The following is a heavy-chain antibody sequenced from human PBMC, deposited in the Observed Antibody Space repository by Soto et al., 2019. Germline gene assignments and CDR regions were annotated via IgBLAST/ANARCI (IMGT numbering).Heavy chain of an antibody. J-gene: IGHJ4*02. V-gene: IGHV2-5*01. D-gene: IGHD2-15*01. Sequence: QIALKESGPTLVKPSQTLTLTCTFSGFSFSTTGAGVGWIRQPPGKALEWLALIFWNDAKRYSPSLRSRLTIITDTSKNQVVLTMTNVDPVDTATYYCAYRRGGSSSGGNFDYWGQGTPVTVYS. CDR2: IFWNDAK. CDR1: GFSFSTTGAG. CDR3: AYRRGGSSSGGNFDY.